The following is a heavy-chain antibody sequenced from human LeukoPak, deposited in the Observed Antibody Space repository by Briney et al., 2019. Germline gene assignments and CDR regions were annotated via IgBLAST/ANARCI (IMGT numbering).Heavy chain of an antibody. CDR3: ARDGNWGSLRGAFDI. CDR1: GYTFTVYY. V-gene: IGHV1-2*02. D-gene: IGHD7-27*01. Sequence: AASVKVSCMASGYTFTVYYLHWVRQAPGQGLEWMGWINPNSGGSNYAQKFQGRVTMTRDTSISTAYMELSRLRSDDTAVYYCARDGNWGSLRGAFDIWGQGTIVTVSS. J-gene: IGHJ3*02. CDR2: INPNSGGS.